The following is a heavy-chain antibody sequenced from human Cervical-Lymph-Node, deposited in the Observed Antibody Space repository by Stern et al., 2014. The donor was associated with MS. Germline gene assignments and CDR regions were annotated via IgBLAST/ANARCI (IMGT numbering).Heavy chain of an antibody. CDR1: GFTFSSYG. J-gene: IGHJ4*02. V-gene: IGHV3-33*01. D-gene: IGHD5-24*01. Sequence: VQLVQSGGGVVQPGTSLRLSCAASGFTFSSYGMHWVRQAPGKGLEGVALAWDDGSTAYYTNSVKGRFTISRDNSKNTLSLQMNSLTAEDTAVYYCARGHIPYAYNYLFDYWGQGTLVTVSS. CDR3: ARGHIPYAYNYLFDY. CDR2: AWDDGSTA.